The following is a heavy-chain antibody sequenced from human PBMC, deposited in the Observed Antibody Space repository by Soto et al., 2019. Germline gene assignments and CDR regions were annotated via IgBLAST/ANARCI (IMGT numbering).Heavy chain of an antibody. CDR1: GVTFSSYE. V-gene: IGHV3-48*03. Sequence: GGSLRLSCVYSGVTFSSYEMNWVRQGPGKGLEWISHMTNSGNSMSHADSVKGRFSISRDNAKNSLYLQMNSLRAGDTAVYYCARGNYYYGLDVWGQGTTVTVSS. CDR3: ARGNYYYGLDV. J-gene: IGHJ6*02. CDR2: MTNSGNSM.